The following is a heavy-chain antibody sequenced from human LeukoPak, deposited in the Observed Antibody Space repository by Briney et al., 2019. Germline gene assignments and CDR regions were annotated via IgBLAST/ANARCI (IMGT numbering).Heavy chain of an antibody. CDR3: AKRTRGYSYGDSFDY. D-gene: IGHD5-18*01. J-gene: IGHJ4*02. CDR2: ISSSSYI. Sequence: GGSLRLSCAASGFTFSSYSMNWVRQAPGKGLEWVSSISSSSYIYYADSVKGRFTISRDNAKNSLYLQMNSLRAEDTAVYYCAKRTRGYSYGDSFDYWGQGTLVTVSS. V-gene: IGHV3-21*01. CDR1: GFTFSSYS.